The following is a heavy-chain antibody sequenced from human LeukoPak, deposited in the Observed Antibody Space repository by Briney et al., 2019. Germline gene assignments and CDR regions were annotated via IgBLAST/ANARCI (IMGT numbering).Heavy chain of an antibody. V-gene: IGHV4-59*08. CDR3: ARHTSYGGNSAFGG. CDR1: GGSISNNY. J-gene: IGHJ4*02. D-gene: IGHD4-23*01. CDR2: IYYTGTT. Sequence: SETLSLTCTVSGGSISNNYWSWIRHPPGKGREWSSYIYYTGTTNYNPSLKSRVTISVDTSKNHFSLELYSVTAADTAVYYCARHTSYGGNSAFGGWGQGTLVTVSS.